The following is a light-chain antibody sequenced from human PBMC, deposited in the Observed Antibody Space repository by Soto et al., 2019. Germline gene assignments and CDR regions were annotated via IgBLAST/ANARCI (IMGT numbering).Light chain of an antibody. Sequence: EIVLTQSPGTLSLSPGERATLSCRASQSVSSNYLVWYQQKPGQAPSLLIYGASSRAAGIPDRFSGSGSGTDFTLTISRLEPEDFALYYCQQFGSSPPWTFGQGTKVEI. CDR3: QQFGSSPPWT. V-gene: IGKV3-20*01. J-gene: IGKJ1*01. CDR1: QSVSSNY. CDR2: GAS.